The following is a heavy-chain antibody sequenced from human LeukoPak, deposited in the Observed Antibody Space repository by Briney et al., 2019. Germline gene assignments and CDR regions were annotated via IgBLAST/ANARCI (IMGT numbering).Heavy chain of an antibody. D-gene: IGHD2-2*01. CDR2: ISSSSSTI. CDR1: GFTFSSYS. CDR3: AREGGGYCSSTSCYGWY. Sequence: PGGSLRLSCAASGFTFSSYSMNWVRQAPGKGLEWVSYISSSSSTIYYADSVKGRFTTSRDNAKNSLYLQMNSLRAEDTAVYYCAREGGGYCSSTSCYGWYWGQGTLVTVSS. J-gene: IGHJ4*02. V-gene: IGHV3-48*01.